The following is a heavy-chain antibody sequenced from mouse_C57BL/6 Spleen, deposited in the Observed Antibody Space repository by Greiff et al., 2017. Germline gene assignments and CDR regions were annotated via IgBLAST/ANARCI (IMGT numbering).Heavy chain of an antibody. CDR3: ARGDYGSSILYDFDY. V-gene: IGHV1-80*01. CDR1: GYAFSSYW. Sequence: QVQLQQSGAELVKPGASVKISCKASGYAFSSYWMNWVKQRPGKGLEWIGQIYPGDGDTNYNGKFKGKATLTADKSSSTAYMQLSSLTSEDSAVYSGARGDYGSSILYDFDYWGQGTTLTVSA. CDR2: IYPGDGDT. J-gene: IGHJ2*01. D-gene: IGHD1-1*01.